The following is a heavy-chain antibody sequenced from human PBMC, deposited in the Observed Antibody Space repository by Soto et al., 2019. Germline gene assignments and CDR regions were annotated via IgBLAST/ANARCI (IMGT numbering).Heavy chain of an antibody. D-gene: IGHD3-10*01. Sequence: ASVKVSCKASGYTFIGYYIHWVRQAPGQGLEWMGWINPNSGGTNYAQRFRGWVTMTSDRSISTAYMELSRLKSDDTAVYYCARVGGGLASLGYYGMDVWGQGTTVTVSS. CDR1: GYTFIGYY. V-gene: IGHV1-2*04. J-gene: IGHJ6*02. CDR3: ARVGGGLASLGYYGMDV. CDR2: INPNSGGT.